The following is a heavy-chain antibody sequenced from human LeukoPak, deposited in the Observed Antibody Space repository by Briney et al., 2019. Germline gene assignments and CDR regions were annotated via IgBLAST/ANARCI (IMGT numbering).Heavy chain of an antibody. V-gene: IGHV3-23*01. CDR1: GFTFSSYG. J-gene: IGHJ4*02. CDR2: ISGSGGST. D-gene: IGHD3-22*01. Sequence: SGGSLRLSCVASGFTFSSYGMHWVRQAPGKGLEWVSAISGSGGSTYYADSVKGRFTISRDNSKNTLYLQMNSLRAEDTAVYYCAKQSYDSSGYDFDYWGQGTLVTVSS. CDR3: AKQSYDSSGYDFDY.